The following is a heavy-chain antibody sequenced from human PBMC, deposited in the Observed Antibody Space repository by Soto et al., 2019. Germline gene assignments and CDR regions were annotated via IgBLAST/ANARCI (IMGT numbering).Heavy chain of an antibody. CDR1: GYTFTSYG. CDR2: ISAYNGNT. V-gene: IGHV1-18*01. J-gene: IGHJ4*02. CDR3: ARDDGTDFWSGELGGAGY. D-gene: IGHD3-3*01. Sequence: QVQLVQSGAAVKKPGASVKVSCKASGYTFTSYGISWVRQAPGQGLEWMGWISAYNGNTNYAQKLQGRVTMTTDTATSTAYMELRSLRSDDTAVYYCARDDGTDFWSGELGGAGYWGQGTLVTVSS.